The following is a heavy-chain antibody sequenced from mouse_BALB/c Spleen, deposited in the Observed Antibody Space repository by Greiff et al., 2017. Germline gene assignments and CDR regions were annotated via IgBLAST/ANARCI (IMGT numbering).Heavy chain of an antibody. D-gene: IGHD2-10*02. CDR3: AREQYGNYPYAMDY. J-gene: IGHJ4*01. CDR2: ISDGGSYT. V-gene: IGHV5-4*02. Sequence: EVMLVESGGGLVKPGGSLKLSCAASGFTFSDYYMYWVRQTPEKRLEWVATISDGGSYTYYPDSVKGRFTISRDNAKNNLYLQMSSLKSEDTAMYYCAREQYGNYPYAMDYWGQGTSVTVSA. CDR1: GFTFSDYY.